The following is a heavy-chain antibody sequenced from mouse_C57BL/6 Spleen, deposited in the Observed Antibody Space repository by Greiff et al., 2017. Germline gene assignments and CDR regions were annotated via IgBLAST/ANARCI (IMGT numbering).Heavy chain of an antibody. Sequence: QVQLKESGPGLVQPSQSLSITCTVSGFSLTSYGVHWVRQSPGKGLEWLGVIWRGGSTDYNAAFMSRLSITKDNSKSQVFFKMNSLQADDTAIYYCAKGVTLYYYAMDYWGQGTSVTVSS. D-gene: IGHD2-13*01. J-gene: IGHJ4*01. V-gene: IGHV2-5*01. CDR1: GFSLTSYG. CDR2: IWRGGST. CDR3: AKGVTLYYYAMDY.